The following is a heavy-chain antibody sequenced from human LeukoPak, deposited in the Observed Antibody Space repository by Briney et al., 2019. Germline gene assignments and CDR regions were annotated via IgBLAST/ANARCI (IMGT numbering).Heavy chain of an antibody. CDR3: AKDRVAIDTAMVRAAFDI. Sequence: PGRSLRLSCAASGFTFDDYAMHWVRQAPGKGLEWVSGISCNSGSIGYADSVKGRFTISRDNAKNSLYLQMNSLRAEDTALYYCAKDRVAIDTAMVRAAFDIWGQGTMVTVSS. D-gene: IGHD5-18*01. CDR2: ISCNSGSI. V-gene: IGHV3-9*01. J-gene: IGHJ3*02. CDR1: GFTFDDYA.